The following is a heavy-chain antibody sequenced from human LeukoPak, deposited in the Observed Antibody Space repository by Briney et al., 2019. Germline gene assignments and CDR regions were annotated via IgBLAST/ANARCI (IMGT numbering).Heavy chain of an antibody. CDR1: GGSFSGYY. CDR3: ARAPPVTYYYYYMDV. V-gene: IGHV4-34*01. Sequence: PSETLSLTCAVYGGSFSGYYWSWIRQPPGKGLEWIGEINHSGSTNYNPSLKSRVTISVDTSKNQFSLKLSSVTAADTAVYYCARAPPVTYYYYYMDVWGKGTTVTVSS. J-gene: IGHJ6*03. CDR2: INHSGST. D-gene: IGHD4-11*01.